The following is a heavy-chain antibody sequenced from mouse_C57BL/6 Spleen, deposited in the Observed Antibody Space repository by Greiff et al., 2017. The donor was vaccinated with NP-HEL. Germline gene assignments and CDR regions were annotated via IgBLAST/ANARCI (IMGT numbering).Heavy chain of an antibody. CDR2: IYPGDGDT. D-gene: IGHD6-1*01. CDR1: GYAFSSSW. Sequence: QVQLKESGPELVKPGASVKISCKASGYAFSSSWMNWVKQRPGKGLEWIGRIYPGDGDTNYNGKFKGKATLTADKSSSTAYMQLSSLTSEDSAVYFCARRQGSYYYAMDYWGQGTSVTVSS. CDR3: ARRQGSYYYAMDY. J-gene: IGHJ4*01. V-gene: IGHV1-82*01.